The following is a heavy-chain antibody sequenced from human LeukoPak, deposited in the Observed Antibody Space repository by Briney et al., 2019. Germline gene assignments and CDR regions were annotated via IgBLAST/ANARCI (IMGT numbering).Heavy chain of an antibody. J-gene: IGHJ3*02. Sequence: NPSETLSLTCTVSGGSISSYYWSWIRQPPGKGLEWIGYIYYSGSTNYNPSLKSRVTISVDTSKNQFSLKLSSVTAADTAVYYCARHTTVTAGAFGIWGQGTMVTVSS. D-gene: IGHD4-17*01. CDR2: IYYSGST. V-gene: IGHV4-59*08. CDR3: ARHTTVTAGAFGI. CDR1: GGSISSYY.